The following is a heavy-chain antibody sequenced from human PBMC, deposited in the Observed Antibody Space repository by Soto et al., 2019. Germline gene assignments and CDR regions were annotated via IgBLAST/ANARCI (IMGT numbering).Heavy chain of an antibody. Sequence: GGSLRLSCAASGFTFSDYYMTWIRQAPGNGLEWVAYISSSSGTIAYANSVKGRFTISRDNTKKSLHLQMNSLRAEDTAVYYCARGTYSSKTDFDYWGQGTLVTVSS. CDR3: ARGTYSSKTDFDY. V-gene: IGHV3-11*01. D-gene: IGHD6-13*01. CDR2: ISSSSGTI. CDR1: GFTFSDYY. J-gene: IGHJ4*02.